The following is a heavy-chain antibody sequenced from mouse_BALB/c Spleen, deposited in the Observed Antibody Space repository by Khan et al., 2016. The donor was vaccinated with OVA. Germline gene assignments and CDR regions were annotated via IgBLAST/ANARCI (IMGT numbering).Heavy chain of an antibody. CDR1: GFTFSSYT. Sequence: EVELVESGGGLVQPGGSLKLSCAASGFTFSSYTMSWVRQTPEKRLEWVAYISNGGGSTYYPDTLKGRFTISRDNAKNILFLQMSSRKSEDTAMYYCARGIRQGYYYAMDYWGQGTSVTVSS. J-gene: IGHJ4*01. CDR2: ISNGGGST. V-gene: IGHV5-12-2*01. CDR3: ARGIRQGYYYAMDY. D-gene: IGHD2-12*01.